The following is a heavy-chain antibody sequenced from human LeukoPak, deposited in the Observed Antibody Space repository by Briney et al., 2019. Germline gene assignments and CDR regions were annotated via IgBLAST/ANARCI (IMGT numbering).Heavy chain of an antibody. D-gene: IGHD3-10*01. J-gene: IGHJ5*02. CDR2: ITWDGGRT. CDR3: AKGPQRYGSGILGDS. V-gene: IGHV3-43D*03. Sequence: GGSLRLSCAASGFTFDDYAMYWVRQAPGKGLDWVALITWDGGRTYYGDSVKGRFTVSRDNSKNSLFLQMNSLRTEDTALYYCAKGPQRYGSGILGDSWGQGTLVTVSS. CDR1: GFTFDDYA.